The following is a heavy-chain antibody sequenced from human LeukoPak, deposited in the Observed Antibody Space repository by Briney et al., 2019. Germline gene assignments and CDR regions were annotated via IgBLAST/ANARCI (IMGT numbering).Heavy chain of an antibody. CDR2: ISSGSGYI. V-gene: IGHV3-21*01. D-gene: IGHD3-10*01. J-gene: IGHJ4*02. CDR3: ARDGLGIDY. Sequence: GGSLRLSCAASGFTFSSYSMNWVRQTPGKGLEWVSSISSGSGYIHYADSVKGRFTISRDDAKKSLYLQMNSLRAEDTAVYYCARDGLGIDYWGQGTLVTVSS. CDR1: GFTFSSYS.